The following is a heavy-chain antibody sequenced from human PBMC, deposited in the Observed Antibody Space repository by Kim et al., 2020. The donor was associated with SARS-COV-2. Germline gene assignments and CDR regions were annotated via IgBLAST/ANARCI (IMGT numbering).Heavy chain of an antibody. Sequence: ATKYAQKFQGRVTLTRDTSIRTAYMELSSVGSADTAVYYCARDRGTYSDYWGQGTVVTVSS. V-gene: IGHV1-2*02. D-gene: IGHD2-21*01. J-gene: IGHJ4*02. CDR2: AT. CDR3: ARDRGTYSDY.